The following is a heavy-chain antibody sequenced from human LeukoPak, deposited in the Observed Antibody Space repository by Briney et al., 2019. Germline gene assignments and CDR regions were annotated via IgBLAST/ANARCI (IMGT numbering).Heavy chain of an antibody. V-gene: IGHV3-74*01. D-gene: IGHD3-3*01. CDR2: IKTDGSYT. J-gene: IGHJ4*02. CDR1: EFTLSNYW. Sequence: GGSLRLSCVASEFTLSNYWMHWVRQGPGKGLVWVARIKTDGSYTDYADSVKGRFTISRDNAKNSLYLQMNSLRAEDTAVYYCARESEIRFLEWLFVFDYWGQGTLVTVSS. CDR3: ARESEIRFLEWLFVFDY.